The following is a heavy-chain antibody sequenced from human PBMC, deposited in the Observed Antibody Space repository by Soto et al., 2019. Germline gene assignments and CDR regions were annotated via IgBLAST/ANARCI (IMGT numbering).Heavy chain of an antibody. D-gene: IGHD6-13*01. V-gene: IGHV4-4*07. Sequence: PSETLSLTCTVSGGSISSYDWSWIRQPAGKGLEWIGRIYTSGSTNYNPSLKSRVTMSVDTSKNQFSLKLSSVTAADTAVYYCAREPSYSSSWGAYYYYAMDVWGQGTTVTVSS. CDR1: GGSISSYD. J-gene: IGHJ6*02. CDR3: AREPSYSSSWGAYYYYAMDV. CDR2: IYTSGST.